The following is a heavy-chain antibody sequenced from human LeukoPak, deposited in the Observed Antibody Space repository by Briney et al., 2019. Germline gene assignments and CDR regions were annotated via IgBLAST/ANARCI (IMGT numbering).Heavy chain of an antibody. Sequence: SETLSLACAVYGGSFSGYYWSWIRQPPGKGLEWIGEINHSGSTNYNPSLKSRVTISVDTSKNQFSLKLSSVTAADTAVYYCARITVTTEVYYYYYYYMDVWGKGTTVTVSS. CDR3: ARITVTTEVYYYYYYYMDV. CDR1: GGSFSGYY. J-gene: IGHJ6*03. V-gene: IGHV4-34*01. CDR2: INHSGST. D-gene: IGHD4-17*01.